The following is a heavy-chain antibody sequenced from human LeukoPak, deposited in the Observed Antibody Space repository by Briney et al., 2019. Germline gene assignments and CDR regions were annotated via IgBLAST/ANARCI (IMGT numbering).Heavy chain of an antibody. J-gene: IGHJ6*03. D-gene: IGHD3-9*01. V-gene: IGHV1-2*02. Sequence: APVKVSCKASGYTFTGYYMHWVRQAPGQGLEWMGWINPNSGGTNYAQKFQGRVTMTRDTSISTAYMELSRLRSDDTAVYYCARSPYYDILTGYFGDYYYYMDVWGKGTTVTISS. CDR1: GYTFTGYY. CDR3: ARSPYYDILTGYFGDYYYYMDV. CDR2: INPNSGGT.